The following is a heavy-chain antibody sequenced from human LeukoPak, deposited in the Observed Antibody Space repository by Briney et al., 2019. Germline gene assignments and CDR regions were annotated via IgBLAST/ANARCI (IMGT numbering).Heavy chain of an antibody. CDR3: ARDKGENYDSSGYLDY. Sequence: PSETLSLTCTVSGGSISSYYWSWIRQPAGKGLEWIGRIYTSGSTNYNPSLKSRVTMSVDTSKNQFSLKLSSVTAADTAMYYCARDKGENYDSSGYLDYWGQGTLVTVSS. J-gene: IGHJ4*02. CDR2: IYTSGST. D-gene: IGHD3-22*01. CDR1: GGSISSYY. V-gene: IGHV4-4*07.